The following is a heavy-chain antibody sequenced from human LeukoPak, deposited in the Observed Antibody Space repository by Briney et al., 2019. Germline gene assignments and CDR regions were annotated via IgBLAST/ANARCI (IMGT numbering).Heavy chain of an antibody. CDR3: ARLSSGWYLWFDP. V-gene: IGHV3-21*01. J-gene: IGHJ5*02. CDR1: GFTFSSYS. D-gene: IGHD6-19*01. CDR2: ISSSSSYI. Sequence: PGGSPRLSCAASGFTFSSYSMNWVRQAPGKGLEWVSSISSSSSYIYYADSVKGRSTISRDNAKNSLYLQMNSLRAEDTAVYYCARLSSGWYLWFDPWGQGTLVTVSS.